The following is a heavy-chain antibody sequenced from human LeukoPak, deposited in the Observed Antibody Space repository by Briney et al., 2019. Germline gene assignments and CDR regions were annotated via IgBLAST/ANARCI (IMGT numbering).Heavy chain of an antibody. CDR2: IYHSGST. CDR1: GVSISSSNW. V-gene: IGHV4-4*02. CDR3: ARLRNYPPYYYLDV. Sequence: PSETLSLTCAVSGVSISSSNWWSRVRQPPGEGLGWIGEIYHSGSTNYNPSLKSRVTISVDKAKNQFSLKLSSVTAADTAVYYCARLRNYPPYYYLDVWGKGTTVTDSS. J-gene: IGHJ6*03. D-gene: IGHD1-7*01.